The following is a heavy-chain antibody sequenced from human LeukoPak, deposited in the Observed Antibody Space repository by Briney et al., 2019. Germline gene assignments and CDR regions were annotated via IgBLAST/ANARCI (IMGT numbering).Heavy chain of an antibody. Sequence: PGGSLRLSCEGSAFIFSGHWMNWVRQTPGKGLEWVASIKEDGSERQYVDSVKGRFSISRDNTKGSLFLQLNSLRAEDTAVYYCARGLDGYGYYYYGMDVWGQGTTVTVSS. J-gene: IGHJ6*02. V-gene: IGHV3-7*03. CDR2: IKEDGSER. CDR3: ARGLDGYGYYYYGMDV. CDR1: AFIFSGHW. D-gene: IGHD5-18*01.